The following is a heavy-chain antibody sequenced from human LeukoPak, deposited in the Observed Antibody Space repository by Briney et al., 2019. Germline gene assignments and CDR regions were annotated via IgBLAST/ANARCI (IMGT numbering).Heavy chain of an antibody. Sequence: ASVKVSCKPSGYTFTGYYLHWVRQAPGQALEWMGWISPNTGATVYAQNFQGRVTMSRDTSISTAYLDLSSLRSDDTAAYYCARDRVGSGWPRPFYFEFWGQGTLVTVSS. V-gene: IGHV1-2*02. J-gene: IGHJ4*02. CDR1: GYTFTGYY. CDR2: ISPNTGAT. CDR3: ARDRVGSGWPRPFYFEF. D-gene: IGHD6-19*01.